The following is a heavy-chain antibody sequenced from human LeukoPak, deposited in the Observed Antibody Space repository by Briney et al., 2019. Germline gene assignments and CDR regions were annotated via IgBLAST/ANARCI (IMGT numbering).Heavy chain of an antibody. CDR3: ARMLAATGSGFDY. CDR2: IYPGDSDT. V-gene: IGHV5-51*01. J-gene: IGHJ4*02. Sequence: GESLKISCQGSGYSFTNYWIGWVRQMPGRGLEWMGIIYPGDSDTRYSPSFQGQVSILADKSISTAYLQWSSLRASDTAMYYCARMLAATGSGFDYWGQGTLVTVSS. D-gene: IGHD6-13*01. CDR1: GYSFTNYW.